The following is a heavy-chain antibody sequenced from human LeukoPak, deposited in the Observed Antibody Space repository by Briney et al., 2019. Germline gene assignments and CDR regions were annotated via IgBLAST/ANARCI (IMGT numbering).Heavy chain of an antibody. D-gene: IGHD1-26*01. J-gene: IGHJ4*02. CDR1: GFTFSSYS. V-gene: IGHV3-21*01. CDR3: ARDRSGSYPRHFDY. Sequence: GGSLRLSCAASGFTFSSYSMNWVRQAPGKGLEWVSSISSSSSYIYYADSVKGRFTISRDNAKISLYLQMNSLRAEDTAVYYCARDRSGSYPRHFDYWGQGTLVTVSS. CDR2: ISSSSSYI.